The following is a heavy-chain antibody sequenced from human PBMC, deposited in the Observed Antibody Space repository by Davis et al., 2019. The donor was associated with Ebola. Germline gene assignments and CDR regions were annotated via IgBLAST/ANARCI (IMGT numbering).Heavy chain of an antibody. CDR2: IYYSGST. CDR1: GGSISSGDYY. CDR3: ARRGDWGTIFFDY. J-gene: IGHJ4*02. V-gene: IGHV4-30-4*08. Sequence: PSETLSLTCTVSGGSISSGDYYWSWIRQPPGKGLEWIGYIYYSGSTYYNPSLKSRVTISVDTSKNQFSLKLSSVTAADTAVYYCARRGDWGTIFFDYWGQGTLVTVSS. D-gene: IGHD3-9*01.